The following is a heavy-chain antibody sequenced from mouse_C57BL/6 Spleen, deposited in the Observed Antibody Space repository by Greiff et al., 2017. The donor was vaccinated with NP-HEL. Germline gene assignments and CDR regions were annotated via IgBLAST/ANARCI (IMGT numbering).Heavy chain of an antibody. Sequence: QVQLQQSGPELVKPGASVKISCKASGYAFSSSWMTWVTQRPGQGLAWIGRIYPGDGDTNYNGKFKGKATLTADNTSSTAYMQLSSLTSEDSAVYYCARADGAMDYWGQGTSVTVSS. CDR2: IYPGDGDT. V-gene: IGHV1-82*01. CDR1: GYAFSSSW. J-gene: IGHJ4*01. CDR3: ARADGAMDY.